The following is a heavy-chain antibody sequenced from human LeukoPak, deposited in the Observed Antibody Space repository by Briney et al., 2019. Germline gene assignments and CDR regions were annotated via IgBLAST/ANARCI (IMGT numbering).Heavy chain of an antibody. D-gene: IGHD5-12*01. Sequence: GGSLRLSCAASGFTVSSNYMSWVRQAPGKGLEWVSVIYSGGSTYYADSVKGRFTISRDNSKNTLYLQMNSLSAEDTAVYYCARGRGYSGYDLGYWGQGTLVTVSS. CDR2: IYSGGST. CDR3: ARGRGYSGYDLGY. CDR1: GFTVSSNY. V-gene: IGHV3-53*01. J-gene: IGHJ4*02.